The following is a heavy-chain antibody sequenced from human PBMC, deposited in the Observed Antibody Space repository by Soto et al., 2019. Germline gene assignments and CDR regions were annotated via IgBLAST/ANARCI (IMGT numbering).Heavy chain of an antibody. D-gene: IGHD2-15*01. CDR1: GFTFSSYA. CDR3: AKDLVVGAPYYYYYGMDV. J-gene: IGHJ6*02. Sequence: EVQLLESGGGLVQPGGSLRLSCAASGFTFSSYAMSWVRQAPGKGLEWVSAISGSGGSTYYADSVKGRFTISRDNSKNTLYLQMNSLRAEDTAVYYCAKDLVVGAPYYYYYGMDVWCQGTTVTVSS. CDR2: ISGSGGST. V-gene: IGHV3-23*01.